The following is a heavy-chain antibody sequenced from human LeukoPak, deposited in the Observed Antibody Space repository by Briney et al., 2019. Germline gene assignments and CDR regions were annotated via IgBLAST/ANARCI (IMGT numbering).Heavy chain of an antibody. V-gene: IGHV4-59*01. CDR2: IYYTGTT. D-gene: IGHD6-13*01. J-gene: IGHJ4*02. Sequence: KPSETLSLTCIVSGGSISNYYWSWIRQPPGKGLEWIGYIYYTGTTNYNPSLKSRVTISVDTSKNQFSLRLSSVTAADTAVYYCARDRRPAITAAGFDYWGQGTLVTVSS. CDR3: ARDRRPAITAAGFDY. CDR1: GGSISNYY.